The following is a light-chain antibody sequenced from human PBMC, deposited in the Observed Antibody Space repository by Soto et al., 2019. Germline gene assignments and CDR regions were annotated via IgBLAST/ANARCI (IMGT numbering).Light chain of an antibody. CDR1: QIVSSTY. Sequence: EIVLTQSPATLSLSPGERATLSCRASQIVSSTYLAWFQQQPGQAPRLLFYGASTRATGIPDRFSGSGCGTDSTLTTSGLEPEHVVLYYCQQYGVTPPNSFGGGTKVEV. V-gene: IGKV3-20*01. CDR2: GAS. CDR3: QQYGVTPPNS. J-gene: IGKJ4*01.